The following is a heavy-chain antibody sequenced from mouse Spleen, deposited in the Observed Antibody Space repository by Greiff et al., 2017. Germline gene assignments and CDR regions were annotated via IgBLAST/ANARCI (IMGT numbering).Heavy chain of an antibody. D-gene: IGHD4-1*01. Sequence: QVQLQQPGAELVKPGASVKLSCKASGYTFTSYWMQWVKQRPGQGLEWIGEIDPSDSYTNYNQKFKGKATLTVDTSSSTAYMQLSSLTSEDSAVYYCALNWDGAAYWGQGTLVTVS. CDR2: IDPSDSYT. J-gene: IGHJ3*01. CDR3: ALNWDGAAY. V-gene: IGHV1-50*01. CDR1: GYTFTSYW.